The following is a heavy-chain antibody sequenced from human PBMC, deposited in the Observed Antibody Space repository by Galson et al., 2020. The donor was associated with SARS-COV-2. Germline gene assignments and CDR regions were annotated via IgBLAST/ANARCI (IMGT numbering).Heavy chain of an antibody. V-gene: IGHV3-7*01. Sequence: GGTLRLSCAASGFTFNNYWRSWVRQAPGEGREGVANIQRDGRAKNYVNSLKGRFTISSDNAKNSLYLQMSNLRVEDTAVYFCAAERGQWGQGVLVTVSS. J-gene: IGHJ4*02. CDR1: GFTFNNYW. CDR3: AAERGQ. CDR2: IQRDGRAK.